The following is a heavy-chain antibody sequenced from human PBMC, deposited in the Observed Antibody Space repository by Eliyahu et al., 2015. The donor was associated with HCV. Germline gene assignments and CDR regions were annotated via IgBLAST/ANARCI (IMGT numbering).Heavy chain of an antibody. V-gene: IGHV3-49*03. CDR3: TSPLSDSSGYLFDY. J-gene: IGHJ4*02. CDR1: GFTFGDYA. CDR2: IRSKAYGGTT. D-gene: IGHD3-22*01. Sequence: EVQLVESGGGLVQPGRSLRLSCTASGFTFGDYAMSWFRQAPGKGXEWVGFIRSKAYGGTTEYAASVKGRFTISRDDSKSIAYLQMNSLKTEDTAVYYCTSPLSDSSGYLFDYWGQGTLVTVSS.